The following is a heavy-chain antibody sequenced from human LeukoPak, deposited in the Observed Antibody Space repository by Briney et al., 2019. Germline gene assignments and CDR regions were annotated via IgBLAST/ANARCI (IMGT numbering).Heavy chain of an antibody. CDR2: IYYSGST. CDR3: ARDLLVATWNY. CDR1: GGSISSYY. J-gene: IGHJ4*02. V-gene: IGHV4-59*12. D-gene: IGHD5-12*01. Sequence: SETLSLTCTVSGGSISSYYWSWIRQPPGKGLEWIGYIYYSGSTNYNPSLKSRVTISVDTSKNQFSLKLSSVTAADTAVYYCARDLLVATWNYWGQGTLVTVSS.